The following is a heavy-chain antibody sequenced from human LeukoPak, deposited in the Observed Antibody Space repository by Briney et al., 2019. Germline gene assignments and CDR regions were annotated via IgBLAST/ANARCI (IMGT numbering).Heavy chain of an antibody. D-gene: IGHD3-16*01. J-gene: IGHJ6*03. Sequence: PSETLSLTCAAYDGSFSDYYWSWIRQPPGKGLEWIGEVNHSGSTNYNPSLKSRVTMSVDTSMNQFSLKLSSVTAADTAVYYCARGHNWYYMDVWGKGTTVTVSS. CDR3: ARGHNWYYMDV. V-gene: IGHV4-34*01. CDR2: VNHSGST. CDR1: DGSFSDYY.